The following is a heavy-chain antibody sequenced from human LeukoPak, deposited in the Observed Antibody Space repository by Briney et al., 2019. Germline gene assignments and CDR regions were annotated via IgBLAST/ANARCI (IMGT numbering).Heavy chain of an antibody. CDR3: ARPAYGDHQHALAWYFDL. CDR2: INHSGST. Sequence: SETLSLTCAVYSGSFSGYYWSWIRQPPGKGLEWIGEINHSGSTNYNPSLKSRVTISVDTSKNQFSLTLSSVTAADSAVYYCARPAYGDHQHALAWYFDLWGRGTLVTVSS. J-gene: IGHJ2*01. D-gene: IGHD4-17*01. CDR1: SGSFSGYY. V-gene: IGHV4-34*01.